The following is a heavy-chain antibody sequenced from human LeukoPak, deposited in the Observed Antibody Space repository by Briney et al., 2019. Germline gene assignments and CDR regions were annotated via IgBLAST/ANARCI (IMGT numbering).Heavy chain of an antibody. CDR1: GGSISSYY. Sequence: SETLSLTCTVSGGSISSYYWSWIRQPPGKGREGIGYIYYSGSTNYNPSLKSRVTISVDTSKTQFSLKLSSVTAADTAVYYCARAGVYSGSYYVLDYWGQGTLVTVSS. J-gene: IGHJ4*02. V-gene: IGHV4-59*01. CDR2: IYYSGST. CDR3: ARAGVYSGSYYVLDY. D-gene: IGHD1-26*01.